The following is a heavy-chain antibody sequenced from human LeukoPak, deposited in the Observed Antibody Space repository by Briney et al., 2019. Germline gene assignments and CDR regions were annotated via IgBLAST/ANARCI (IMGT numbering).Heavy chain of an antibody. D-gene: IGHD2-2*01. CDR3: ARDRYPAAREFDY. CDR2: IDTDGSDT. Sequence: GGSLRLSCAASGFTFSSYWMHWVRHAPGKGLVWVSRIDTDGSDTTYADSVKGRFTISRDNAKNTLYLQMNSLRGEDTAVYYCARDRYPAAREFDYWGQGTLVTVSS. V-gene: IGHV3-74*01. J-gene: IGHJ4*02. CDR1: GFTFSSYW.